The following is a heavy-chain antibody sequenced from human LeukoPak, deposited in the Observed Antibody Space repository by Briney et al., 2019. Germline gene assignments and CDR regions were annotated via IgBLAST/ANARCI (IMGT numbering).Heavy chain of an antibody. CDR3: ARGRDPGYGDYYD. J-gene: IGHJ4*02. CDR2: IYYSGRT. CDR1: GGSISSYY. D-gene: IGHD4-17*01. V-gene: IGHV4-59*01. Sequence: SETLSLTCTVSGGSISSYYWSWLRQPPGKGLEWIGYIYYSGRTNYNPSLKSRVPISVDTSKNQFSLKLSAVTAADTTVYYCARGRDPGYGDYYDWGQGTLVTVSS.